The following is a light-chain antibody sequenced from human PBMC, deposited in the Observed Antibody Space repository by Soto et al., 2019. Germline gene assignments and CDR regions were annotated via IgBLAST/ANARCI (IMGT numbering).Light chain of an antibody. CDR1: QTLVHGDGNTY. V-gene: IGKV2-30*02. CDR3: VQGTHWPYT. Sequence: DVVMTESPLSLSVTLGQPASISCKSSQTLVHGDGNTYLHWFQQRPGQSPRRLIYYVSNRYFGVPESFSGSGSGTDFTLKISRVEAEDVGLYFCVQGTHWPYTFGQGTRLEI. J-gene: IGKJ2*01. CDR2: YVS.